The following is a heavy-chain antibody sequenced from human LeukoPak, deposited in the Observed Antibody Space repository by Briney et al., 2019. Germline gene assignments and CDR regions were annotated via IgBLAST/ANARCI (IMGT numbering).Heavy chain of an antibody. V-gene: IGHV3-21*01. D-gene: IGHD2-8*01. Sequence: NSGGSLRLSCAASGFTFSDYNMNWVRQSPEKGLEWVSSITSGTTYIYYADSVGGRFTLSRDNSKNTVYLQMNSLRAEDTAVFYCMSEISFGVFDVWGQGTVTVSS. CDR2: ITSGTTYI. J-gene: IGHJ3*01. CDR1: GFTFSDYN. CDR3: MSEISFGVFDV.